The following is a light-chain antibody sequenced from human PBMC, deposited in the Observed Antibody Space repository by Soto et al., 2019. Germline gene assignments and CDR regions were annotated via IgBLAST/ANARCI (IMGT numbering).Light chain of an antibody. Sequence: EIVLTQSPGTLSLSPGERATLSCRASQSVRRSLAWYQQKPGQAPRLLIHGASTRATGIPDRFSGSGSGTDFPLAISRLEPEDFAVYSCQQYVTAPWTFGQGTKVEVK. J-gene: IGKJ1*01. V-gene: IGKV3-20*01. CDR3: QQYVTAPWT. CDR2: GAS. CDR1: QSVRRS.